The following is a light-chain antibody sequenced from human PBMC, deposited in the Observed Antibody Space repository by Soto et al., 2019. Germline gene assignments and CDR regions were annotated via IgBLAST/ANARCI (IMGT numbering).Light chain of an antibody. CDR2: KAS. CDR3: QHYIGYSGM. J-gene: IGKJ1*01. Sequence: DIPMTQSPSTLSASVGDRVTITCRVSQSLNSWLAWYQHKPGKAPKLLFHKASILASGVPSRFSGSDSGAEFTLTISSLQPDDFATYYCQHYIGYSGMFGQGTKVDIK. CDR1: QSLNSW. V-gene: IGKV1-5*03.